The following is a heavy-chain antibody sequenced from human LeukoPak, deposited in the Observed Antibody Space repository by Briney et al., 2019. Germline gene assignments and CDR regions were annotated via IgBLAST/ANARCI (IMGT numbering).Heavy chain of an antibody. J-gene: IGHJ2*01. D-gene: IGHD4-17*01. CDR2: MNGDGSST. Sequence: GGSLRLSCAASGFXFRSFWMHWVRQDPGKGLVWVSFMNGDGSSTNYADSVKGRFTISRDNAKNSLYLQMNRLRAEDTAVYYCARDQDDYGDYWYFDLWGRGTLVTVSS. V-gene: IGHV3-74*01. CDR3: ARDQDDYGDYWYFDL. CDR1: GFXFRSFW.